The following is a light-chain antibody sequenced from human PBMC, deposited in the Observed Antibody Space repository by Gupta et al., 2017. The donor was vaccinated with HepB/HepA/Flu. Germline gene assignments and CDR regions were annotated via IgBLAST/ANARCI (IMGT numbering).Light chain of an antibody. CDR2: EVS. CDR3: CSYAGSSTFLYVV. CDR1: SSDVGSYNL. J-gene: IGLJ2*01. Sequence: QSALTQPASVSRSPGQSITISCTGTSSDVGSYNLVSWYPQHPGNATKLMIYEVSKRPSGVSNRFSVSKSGNTASLTISGLQAEDEADYYCCSYAGSSTFLYVVFGGGTKLTVL. V-gene: IGLV2-23*02.